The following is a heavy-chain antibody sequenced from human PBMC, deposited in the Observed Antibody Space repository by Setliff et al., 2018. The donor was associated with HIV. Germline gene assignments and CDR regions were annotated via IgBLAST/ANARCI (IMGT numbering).Heavy chain of an antibody. D-gene: IGHD2-21*01. CDR1: GGSISSSAYY. V-gene: IGHV4-39*01. CDR2: IYYSGTT. Sequence: PSETLSLTCSVSGGSISSSAYYWGWIRQHPGKGLEWIGNIYYSGTTYYNPSLKSRVTISVDTSKNQYSVRLSSVTAADTAFYYCARMWRWSGPESYYFDSWGRGTLVPSPQ. J-gene: IGHJ4*02. CDR3: ARMWRWSGPESYYFDS.